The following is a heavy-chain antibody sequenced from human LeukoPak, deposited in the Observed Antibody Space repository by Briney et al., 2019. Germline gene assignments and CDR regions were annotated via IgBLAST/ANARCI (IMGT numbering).Heavy chain of an antibody. CDR1: GGSISSSY. D-gene: IGHD3-22*01. J-gene: IGHJ3*02. CDR2: ISHSGST. CDR3: ARGYYDARGDSNLFDI. V-gene: IGHV4-59*01. Sequence: SETLSLTCTVSGGSISSSYWSWIRQPPGRGLQWIGYISHSGSTNYKPSLKSRVSISVDTSKNQFSLKLTSVTAADTAIYYCARGYYDARGDSNLFDIWGQGTMVTVSS.